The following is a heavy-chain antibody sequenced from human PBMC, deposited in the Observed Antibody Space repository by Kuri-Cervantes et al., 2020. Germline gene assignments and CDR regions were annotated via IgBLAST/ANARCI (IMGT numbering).Heavy chain of an antibody. CDR1: GYTFTYRY. CDR3: ARVLGYCSSTSCYSYYYYYGMDV. J-gene: IGHJ6*02. Sequence: SVKVSCKASGYTFTYRYLHWVRQAPGQALEWMGWITPFNGNTNYAQKFQDRVTITRDRSMSTAYMELSSLRSEDTAVYYCARVLGYCSSTSCYSYYYYYGMDVWGQGTTVTVSS. CDR2: ITPFNGNT. D-gene: IGHD2-2*01. V-gene: IGHV1-45*02.